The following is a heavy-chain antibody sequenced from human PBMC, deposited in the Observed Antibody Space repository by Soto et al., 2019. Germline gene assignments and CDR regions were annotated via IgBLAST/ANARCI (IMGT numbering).Heavy chain of an antibody. J-gene: IGHJ5*02. D-gene: IGHD1-26*01. V-gene: IGHV3-7*01. CDR2: IKQDGIEI. Sequence: GGSLRLSCVAAGLTFSSHWMSWVRPAPGGGLEWVANIKQDGIEIHDVESVKGRFTIFRDNAKKSLYLQMNSLRAEDTAVYFCASYSGSYFPVGHDRWGQGTLVTVPS. CDR3: ASYSGSYFPVGHDR. CDR1: GLTFSSHW.